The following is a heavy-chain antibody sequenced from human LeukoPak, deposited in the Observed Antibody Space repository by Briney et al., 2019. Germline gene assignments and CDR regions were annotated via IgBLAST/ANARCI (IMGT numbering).Heavy chain of an antibody. CDR1: GFTFSSYA. CDR2: ISGSGGST. CDR3: AKVGPYCTNGVCFFDY. V-gene: IGHV3-23*01. Sequence: GGSLRLSCAASGFTFSSYAMSWVRQAPGKGLEWVSAISGSGGSTYYADSVKGRFTISRDNSKNTLYLQMNSLRAEDTAVYYCAKVGPYCTNGVCFFDYWGQGTLVTVSS. D-gene: IGHD2-8*01. J-gene: IGHJ4*02.